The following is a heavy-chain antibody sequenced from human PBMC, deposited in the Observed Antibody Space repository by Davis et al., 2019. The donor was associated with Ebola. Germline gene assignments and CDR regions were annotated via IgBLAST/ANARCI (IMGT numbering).Heavy chain of an antibody. CDR1: GGSFRGYY. CDR2: INHSGST. V-gene: IGHV4-34*01. CDR3: ARRPQLGYCSGSSCHSVGADFDF. D-gene: IGHD2-15*01. J-gene: IGHJ4*02. Sequence: SETLSLTCAVYGGSFRGYYWSWIRQPPGKGLEWIGEINHSGSTNYNPSLKSRVTILVDTSKNQFSLKLSSVTAVDTAVYYCARRPQLGYCSGSSCHSVGADFDFWGRGTLVTVSS.